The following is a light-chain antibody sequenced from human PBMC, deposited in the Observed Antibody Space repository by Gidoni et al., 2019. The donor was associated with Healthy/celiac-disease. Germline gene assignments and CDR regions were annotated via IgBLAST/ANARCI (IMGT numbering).Light chain of an antibody. J-gene: IGKJ3*01. CDR2: DAS. CDR3: QQRSNWPLFT. V-gene: IGKV3-11*01. CDR1: QSVSSY. Sequence: EIVLTQSPATLSLSPGERATLSCRASQSVSSYLAWYQQKPGQAPRRLIYDASNRATGIPARFSGSGSGTDFTPTISSLEPEDFAVYYCQQRSNWPLFTFGPGTKVDIK.